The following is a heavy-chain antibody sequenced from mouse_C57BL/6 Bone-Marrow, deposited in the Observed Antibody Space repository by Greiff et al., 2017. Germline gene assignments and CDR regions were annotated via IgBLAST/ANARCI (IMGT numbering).Heavy chain of an antibody. Sequence: QVQLQQSGPGLVAPSQSLSITCTVSGFSLTSYGVDWVRQPPGKGLEWLGVIWGGGSTNYNSALMYRLSISKDNSKSHVFLIMNSLQTDDTAIYYCARHYGSSGSFDDWGQGTTLTVSS. D-gene: IGHD3-2*02. CDR3: ARHYGSSGSFDD. CDR2: IWGGGST. CDR1: GFSLTSYG. V-gene: IGHV2-9*01. J-gene: IGHJ2*01.